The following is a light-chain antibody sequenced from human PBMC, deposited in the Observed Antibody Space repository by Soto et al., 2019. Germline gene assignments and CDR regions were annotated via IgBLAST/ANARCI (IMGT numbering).Light chain of an antibody. CDR2: DAS. J-gene: IGKJ1*01. V-gene: IGKV1-5*01. CDR3: QQYDSYRT. CDR1: QSISSW. Sequence: DIQMTQCPSTLSASVGDRVTITCRASQSISSWLAWYQQKPGKAPKLLIYDASSLGGGVPSRFSGSASGTEFTLTISSLQPDDFSTYYCQQYDSYRTFGQGTKVDIK.